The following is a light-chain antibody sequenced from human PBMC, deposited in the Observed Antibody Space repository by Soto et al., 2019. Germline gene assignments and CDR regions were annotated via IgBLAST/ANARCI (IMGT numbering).Light chain of an antibody. CDR2: DAS. Sequence: KLMTQSPGTLAVSPGGKATLSCRASQSIGTNLAWYQQTPGQTPRLPVLDASTRATGFPPRFSGSGSGTEFTLTISSLQSEDFAVYYCQQYNNWPLTFGGGTKVDIK. CDR1: QSIGTN. J-gene: IGKJ4*01. CDR3: QQYNNWPLT. V-gene: IGKV3-15*01.